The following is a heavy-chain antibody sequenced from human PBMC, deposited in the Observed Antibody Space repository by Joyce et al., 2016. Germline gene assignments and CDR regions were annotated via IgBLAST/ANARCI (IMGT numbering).Heavy chain of an antibody. J-gene: IGHJ4*02. CDR2: IYYSGRT. D-gene: IGHD3-10*01. V-gene: IGHV4-39*07. CDR3: ARDAPRIRGPLAY. Sequence: QLQLQESGPGLVKPSETLSLTCTVSGRSISSSSYYWGWIRQPPGKGLEWIGSIYYSGRTYYNPSLKRRGTISVDTFKNQFSLKVSSVTAADTAVYYCARDAPRIRGPLAYRGQGTLVTVSS. CDR1: GRSISSSSYY.